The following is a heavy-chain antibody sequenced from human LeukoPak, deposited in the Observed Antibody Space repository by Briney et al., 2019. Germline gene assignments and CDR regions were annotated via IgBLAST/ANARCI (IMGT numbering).Heavy chain of an antibody. CDR3: AGLIAVAGICWFDP. D-gene: IGHD6-19*01. J-gene: IGHJ5*02. CDR2: IYYSGST. V-gene: IGHV4-59*08. CDR1: GGSISSYY. Sequence: PSETLSLTCTVSGGSISSYYWSWIRQPPGKGLEWIGYIYYSGSTNYNPSLKSRVTISVDTSKNQFSLKLSSVTAADTAVYYCAGLIAVAGICWFDPWGQGTLVTVSS.